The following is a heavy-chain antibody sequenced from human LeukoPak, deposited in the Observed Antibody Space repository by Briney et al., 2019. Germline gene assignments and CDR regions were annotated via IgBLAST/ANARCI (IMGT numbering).Heavy chain of an antibody. J-gene: IGHJ4*02. D-gene: IGHD3-3*01. CDR3: ARGSPXVVITPPGY. Sequence: PSETLSLTCSVSGASISSYYWSWIRQPPGKGLEWIGYIYYSGSTNYNPSLKSRVTISVDTSKNQFSLKLSSVTAADTAVYYCARGSPXVVITPPGYWGQGTLVTVSS. CDR1: GASISSYY. CDR2: IYYSGST. V-gene: IGHV4-59*01.